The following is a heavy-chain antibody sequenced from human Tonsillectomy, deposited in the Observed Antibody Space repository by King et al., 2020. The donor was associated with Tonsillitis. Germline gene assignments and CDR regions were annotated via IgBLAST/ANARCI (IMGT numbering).Heavy chain of an antibody. D-gene: IGHD3-22*01. CDR3: ASSRYYYHSPDY. V-gene: IGHV3-53*01. Sequence: VQLVESGGGLIQPGGSLRLSGAASGFTVSSNNMSWVRQAQGKGLEWVSVIYSGEITYSADSVKGRFTISRDNSKNTLYLQMNSLRAEDTAVYYCASSRYYYHSPDYWGQGTLVTVSS. CDR2: IYSGEIT. J-gene: IGHJ4*02. CDR1: GFTVSSNN.